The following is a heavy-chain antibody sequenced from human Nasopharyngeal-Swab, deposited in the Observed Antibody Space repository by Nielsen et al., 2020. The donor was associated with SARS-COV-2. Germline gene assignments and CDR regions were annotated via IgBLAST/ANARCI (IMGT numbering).Heavy chain of an antibody. V-gene: IGHV4-59*01. CDR2: IYYSGST. CDR3: ARKVGPWGYSTS. Sequence: RQCPGKGLEWIGYIYYSGSTNYNPSLKSRVTISVDTSKNQFSLKLSSVTAADTAVYYCARKVGPWGYSTSWGQGTLVTVSS. J-gene: IGHJ4*02. D-gene: IGHD6-13*01.